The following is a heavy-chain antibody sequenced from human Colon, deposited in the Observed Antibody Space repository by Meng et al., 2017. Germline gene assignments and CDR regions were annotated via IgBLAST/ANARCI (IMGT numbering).Heavy chain of an antibody. V-gene: IGHV4-30-4*01. CDR2: IYYSGST. D-gene: IGHD4-17*01. CDR3: ARDRKHYGERGWFDP. Sequence: HVQSQESGPGPVQPSQTLSLTCTVSGGSSSSVDYYWSWIRQPPGKGLEWIGYIYYSGSTYSNASLKSRVTISIDRSKNQFSLKLSSVTAADTAVYYCARDRKHYGERGWFDPWGQGTLVTVSS. J-gene: IGHJ5*02. CDR1: GGSSSSVDYY.